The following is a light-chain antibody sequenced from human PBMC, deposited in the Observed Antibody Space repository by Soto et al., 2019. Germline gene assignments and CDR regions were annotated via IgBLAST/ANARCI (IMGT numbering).Light chain of an antibody. CDR3: QQYVRSPWT. CDR2: GAS. Sequence: DNVLTQSPGTLSLSPGERATLSCRASQSVTSSYLAWYQQKPGQAPRLVMYGASIRTSGIPDRFSGSGSGTDFTLTISRLEPEDFAVYYCQQYVRSPWTFGQGTKVDIK. J-gene: IGKJ1*01. V-gene: IGKV3-20*01. CDR1: QSVTSSY.